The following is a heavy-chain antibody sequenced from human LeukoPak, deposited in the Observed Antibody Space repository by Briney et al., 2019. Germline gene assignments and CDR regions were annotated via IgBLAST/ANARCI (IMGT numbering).Heavy chain of an antibody. V-gene: IGHV3-30*03. D-gene: IGHD4-17*01. Sequence: GRSLRLSCAASGFTFSSYGMPWVRQAPGKGLEWVAVISYDGSNKYYADSVKGRFTISRDNSKNTLYLQMNSLRAEDTAVYYCARRNYGDATVDYWGQGTLVTVSS. CDR3: ARRNYGDATVDY. J-gene: IGHJ4*02. CDR2: ISYDGSNK. CDR1: GFTFSSYG.